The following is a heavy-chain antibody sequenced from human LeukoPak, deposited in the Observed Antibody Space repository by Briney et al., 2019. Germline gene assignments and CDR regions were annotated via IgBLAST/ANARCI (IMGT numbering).Heavy chain of an antibody. J-gene: IGHJ5*02. CDR3: ARNPGYSNYWSGPNWFDP. CDR1: GGSFSGYY. CDR2: INHSGST. D-gene: IGHD3-3*01. Sequence: PSETLSLTCAVYGGSFSGYYWSWIRQPPGKGLEWIGEINHSGSTNYNPSLKSRVTISVDTSKNQFSLKLSSVTAADTAVYYCARNPGYSNYWSGPNWFDPWGQGTLVTVSS. V-gene: IGHV4-34*01.